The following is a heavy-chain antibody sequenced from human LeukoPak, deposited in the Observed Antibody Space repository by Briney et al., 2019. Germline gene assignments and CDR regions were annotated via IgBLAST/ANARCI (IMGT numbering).Heavy chain of an antibody. J-gene: IGHJ4*02. Sequence: ASVKVSCKASGGTFSSYAISWVRQAPGQGLEWMGRIIPILGIANYAQKFQGRVTITADKSTSTAYMELGSLRSEDTAVYYCARAIDWGYCSGGSCYGYWGQGTLVTVSS. D-gene: IGHD2-15*01. CDR3: ARAIDWGYCSGGSCYGY. CDR1: GGTFSSYA. V-gene: IGHV1-69*04. CDR2: IIPILGIA.